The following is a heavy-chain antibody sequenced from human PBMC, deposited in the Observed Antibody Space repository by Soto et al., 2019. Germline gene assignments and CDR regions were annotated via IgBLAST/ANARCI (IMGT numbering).Heavy chain of an antibody. J-gene: IGHJ4*02. V-gene: IGHV4-39*01. D-gene: IGHD3-22*01. Sequence: SETLSLTCTVSGGSISSSSYYWGWIRQPPGKGLEWIGSIFYSGSTYYNPSLKSRVTISVDTSKNQFSLKLSSVTAADTAMYYCARTYYYDSSGYYPPGYFDYWGQGTLVTVSS. CDR2: IFYSGST. CDR1: GGSISSSSYY. CDR3: ARTYYYDSSGYYPPGYFDY.